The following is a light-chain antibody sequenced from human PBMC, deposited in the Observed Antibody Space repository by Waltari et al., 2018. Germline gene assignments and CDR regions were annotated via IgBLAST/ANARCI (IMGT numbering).Light chain of an antibody. CDR3: QSYDSSLSGAV. CDR2: GNS. Sequence: QSVLTQPPSVSGAPGHRRPIFCHGDSANIGAGYDVHWYQQLPGTAPKLLIYGNSNRPSGVPDRFSGSKSGTSASLAITGLQAEDEADYYCQSYDSSLSGAVFGGGTQLTVL. V-gene: IGLV1-40*01. CDR1: SANIGAGYD. J-gene: IGLJ7*01.